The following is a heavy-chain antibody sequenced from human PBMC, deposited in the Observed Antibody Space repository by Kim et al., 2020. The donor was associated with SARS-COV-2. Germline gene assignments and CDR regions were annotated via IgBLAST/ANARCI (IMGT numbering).Heavy chain of an antibody. D-gene: IGHD6-19*01. CDR1: GFTFDDYT. CDR2: ISWDGGST. CDR3: AKSSSETIAVAHYFDY. V-gene: IGHV3-43*01. J-gene: IGHJ4*02. Sequence: GGSLRLSCAASGFTFDDYTMHWVRQAPGKGLEWVSLISWDGGSTYYADSVKGRFTISRDSSKNSLYLQMNSLRTEDTALYYCAKSSSETIAVAHYFDYWGQGTLVTISS.